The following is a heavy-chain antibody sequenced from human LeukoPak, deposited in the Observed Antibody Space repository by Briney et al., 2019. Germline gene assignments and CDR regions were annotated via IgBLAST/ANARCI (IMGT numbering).Heavy chain of an antibody. V-gene: IGHV4-4*02. CDR1: GDSVTSTNW. Sequence: PSETLSLTCAVSGDSVTSTNWWSWVRQPPGKGLEWIGEVYHSGSSTYNPSLNSRVTISLDMSKNQFSLKLTSVTAADTAVYYCARLQYCSGGGCYPGAFDIWGRGTLVIVSS. CDR3: ARLQYCSGGGCYPGAFDI. J-gene: IGHJ3*02. D-gene: IGHD2-15*01. CDR2: VYHSGSS.